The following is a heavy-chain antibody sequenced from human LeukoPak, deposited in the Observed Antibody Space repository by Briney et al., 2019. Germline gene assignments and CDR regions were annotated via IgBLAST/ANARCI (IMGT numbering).Heavy chain of an antibody. D-gene: IGHD3-10*01. CDR2: IYYSGST. CDR3: ARDRYRRFGELSYFDY. V-gene: IGHV4-30-4*08. J-gene: IGHJ4*02. Sequence: SETLSLTCAVYGGSFSGYYWSWIRQPPGKGLEWIGYIYYSGSTYYNPSLKSRVTISVDTSKNQFSLKLSSVTAADTAVYYCARDRYRRFGELSYFDYWGQGTLVTVSS. CDR1: GGSFSGYY.